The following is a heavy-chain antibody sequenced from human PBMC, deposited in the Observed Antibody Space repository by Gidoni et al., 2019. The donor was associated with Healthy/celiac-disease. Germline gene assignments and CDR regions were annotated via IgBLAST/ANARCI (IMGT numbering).Heavy chain of an antibody. V-gene: IGHV3-30*18. CDR1: GFTFSSYG. CDR3: AKEVAPDYGDYEGFDY. Sequence: QVQLVESGGGVVQPGRSLRLSCAASGFTFSSYGMHWVRQAPGKGLEWVAVISYDGSNKYYADSVKGRFTISRDNSKNTLYLQMNSLRAEDTAVYYCAKEVAPDYGDYEGFDYWGQGTLVTVS. J-gene: IGHJ4*02. D-gene: IGHD4-17*01. CDR2: ISYDGSNK.